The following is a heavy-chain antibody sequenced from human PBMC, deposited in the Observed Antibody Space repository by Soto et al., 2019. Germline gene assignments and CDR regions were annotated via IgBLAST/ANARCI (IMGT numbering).Heavy chain of an antibody. CDR1: GGSISSSSYY. Sequence: SETLSLTCTVSGGSISSSSYYWGWIRQPPGKGLEWIGSIYYSGSTYYNPSLKSRVTISVDTSKNQFSLKLSSVTAADTAVYYCATSLAYGSGSYYYWGQGTLVNVSS. V-gene: IGHV4-39*01. J-gene: IGHJ4*02. CDR2: IYYSGST. CDR3: ATSLAYGSGSYYY. D-gene: IGHD3-10*01.